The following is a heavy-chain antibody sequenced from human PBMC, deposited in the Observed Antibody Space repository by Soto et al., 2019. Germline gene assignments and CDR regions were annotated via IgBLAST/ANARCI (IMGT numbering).Heavy chain of an antibody. CDR2: ISNDGSNK. V-gene: IGHV3-30-3*01. J-gene: IGHJ4*02. Sequence: PGGSLRLSCAASGFTLINGAMHWFRQAPGKGLEWGAVISNDGSNKYHAGSVKGRFTISRDNSKNTLYLQMNSLRAEDTAVYYCARAVSVVSLIDYWGQGTLVTVSS. D-gene: IGHD3-22*01. CDR3: ARAVSVVSLIDY. CDR1: GFTLINGA.